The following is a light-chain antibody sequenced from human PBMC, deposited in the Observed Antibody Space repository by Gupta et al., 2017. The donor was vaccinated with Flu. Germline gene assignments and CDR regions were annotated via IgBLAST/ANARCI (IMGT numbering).Light chain of an antibody. Sequence: QSVLTQPSSASGTPGQRVTVSCSGSSSTIGSNTVNWYQHLPGTAPRLLIYSDNERPSGVPDRFSGSKSGTSASLAISGLQAEDEGVYYCASWDGSLDDYVFGTGTTVFVL. CDR1: SSTIGSNT. CDR3: ASWDGSLDDYV. J-gene: IGLJ1*01. V-gene: IGLV1-44*01. CDR2: SDN.